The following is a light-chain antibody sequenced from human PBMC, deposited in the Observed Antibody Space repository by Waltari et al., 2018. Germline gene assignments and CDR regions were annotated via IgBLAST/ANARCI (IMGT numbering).Light chain of an antibody. V-gene: IGKV3-20*01. CDR2: GTS. Sequence: EIVLTQSPGTLSLSPGETATLTCRASQSINYTYLAWYQQKPDQTPRLLIYGTSTRAAGTPDRFRGSGSGTDFTLTVSGLEPDDFSVYYCQQYGASPVTFGGGTKVEFK. CDR3: QQYGASPVT. J-gene: IGKJ4*01. CDR1: QSINYTY.